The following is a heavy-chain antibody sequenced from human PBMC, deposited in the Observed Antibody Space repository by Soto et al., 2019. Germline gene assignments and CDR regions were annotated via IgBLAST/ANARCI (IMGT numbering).Heavy chain of an antibody. D-gene: IGHD6-19*01. J-gene: IGHJ4*02. CDR1: GYDFSNYY. CDR3: ASNHSSGWYGFDF. V-gene: IGHV1-46*03. CDR2: INPSGGNS. Sequence: ASVKVSCKASGYDFSNYYIYWVRQAPGQGLEWMGVINPSGGNSNYAQKFQDRITVTSDTSTTTVYMELSSLTLDDTAVYYCASNHSSGWYGFDFWGQGTLVTVSS.